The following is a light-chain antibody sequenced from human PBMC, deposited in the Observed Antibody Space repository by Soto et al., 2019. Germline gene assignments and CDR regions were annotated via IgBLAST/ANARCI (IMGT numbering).Light chain of an antibody. Sequence: EIVLTQSPATLSLSPGERATLSCRASQSVSSSYLAWYQQKPGQAPRLLIYGASTRATGIPARFSGSGSGTDFTLTISRLEPEDFAVYYCQQYDSSPKTCGQGTKGDIK. V-gene: IGKV3-20*01. CDR1: QSVSSSY. CDR2: GAS. CDR3: QQYDSSPKT. J-gene: IGKJ1*01.